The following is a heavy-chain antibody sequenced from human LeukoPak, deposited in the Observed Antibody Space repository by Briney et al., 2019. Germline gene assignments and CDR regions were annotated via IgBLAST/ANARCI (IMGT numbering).Heavy chain of an antibody. J-gene: IGHJ6*02. Sequence: SETLSPTCTVSGGSISSYYWSWIRQPPGKGLEWIGYIYYSGSTNYNPSLKSRVTISVDTSKNQFSLKLSSVTAADTAVYYCARLWDHIVVVPAALDVWGQGTTVTVSS. CDR2: IYYSGST. CDR1: GGSISSYY. CDR3: ARLWDHIVVVPAALDV. V-gene: IGHV4-59*08. D-gene: IGHD2-2*01.